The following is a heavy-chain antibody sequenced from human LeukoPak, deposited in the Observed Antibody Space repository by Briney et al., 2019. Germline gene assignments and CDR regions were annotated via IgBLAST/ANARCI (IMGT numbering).Heavy chain of an antibody. CDR3: AKVRVAGREDNAFDI. Sequence: GGSLRLSCAASGFTFSSYAMSWVRQAPGTGLERVSAISGSGGSTYYADSVKGRFTISRVNSKNTLYLQMNSLRAEDTGVYYCAKVRVAGREDNAFDIWGQGTMVTVSS. J-gene: IGHJ3*02. D-gene: IGHD6-19*01. V-gene: IGHV3-23*01. CDR2: ISGSGGST. CDR1: GFTFSSYA.